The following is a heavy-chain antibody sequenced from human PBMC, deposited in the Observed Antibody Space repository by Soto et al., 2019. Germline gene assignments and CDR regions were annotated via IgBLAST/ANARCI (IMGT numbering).Heavy chain of an antibody. CDR1: GFTFSSYA. CDR2: ISGSGDNT. CDR3: TKVGGTSLPPIPVDY. V-gene: IGHV3-23*01. Sequence: EVQLLESGGGLVQPGGSLRLSCAASGFTFSSYAMNWVRQAPGKGLEWVSTISGSGDNTYYADSVKGRFTISRDSSKNTLYLQMNSLRAEDTALYYCTKVGGTSLPPIPVDYWGQGTQVTVSS. J-gene: IGHJ4*02. D-gene: IGHD2-2*02.